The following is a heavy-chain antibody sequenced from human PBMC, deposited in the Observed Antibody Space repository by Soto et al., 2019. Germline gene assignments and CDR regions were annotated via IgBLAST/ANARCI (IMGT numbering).Heavy chain of an antibody. CDR3: ARVQGDGFFDWLNWFDP. CDR2: IYHSGST. J-gene: IGHJ5*02. V-gene: IGHV4-30-2*01. D-gene: IGHD3-9*01. Sequence: SETLSLTCAVSGGSISSGGYSWSWIRQPPGKGLEWIGYIYHSGSTYYNPSLKSRVTISLDTSKNQFSLKLSSVTAADRAVYYCARVQGDGFFDWLNWFDPWGQGTLVTVSS. CDR1: GGSISSGGYS.